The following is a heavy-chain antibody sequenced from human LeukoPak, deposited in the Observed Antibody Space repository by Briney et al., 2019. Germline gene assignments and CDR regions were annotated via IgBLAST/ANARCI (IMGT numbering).Heavy chain of an antibody. CDR2: INSDGSST. J-gene: IGHJ6*03. CDR3: ARGSFPDILITWYYYMDV. CDR1: GFTFSSYW. D-gene: IGHD3-16*01. V-gene: IGHV3-74*01. Sequence: PGGSLRLSCAASGFTFSSYWMHWVRQAPGKGLVWVSRINSDGSSTSYADSVKGRFTISRDNAKNSLYLQMNSLRAEDTALYYCARGSFPDILITWYYYMDVWGKGTTVTVSS.